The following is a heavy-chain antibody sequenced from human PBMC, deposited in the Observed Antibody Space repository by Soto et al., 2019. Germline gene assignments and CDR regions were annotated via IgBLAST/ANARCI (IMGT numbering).Heavy chain of an antibody. Sequence: SETLSLTCTVSGGSLSSYYWTWIRQSPGKGPEWIGYVYFSGNTNYNPSLKSRVTISIDTPKNQFSLRLASVTAADTAFYYCGSVRPSGYVLSWGQGTLVTVSS. CDR3: GSVRPSGYVLS. V-gene: IGHV4-59*01. CDR2: VYFSGNT. CDR1: GGSLSSYY. J-gene: IGHJ5*02. D-gene: IGHD6-25*01.